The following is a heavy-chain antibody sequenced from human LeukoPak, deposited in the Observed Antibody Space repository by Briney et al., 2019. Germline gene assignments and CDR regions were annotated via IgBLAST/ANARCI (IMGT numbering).Heavy chain of an antibody. Sequence: ASVKVSCKASGYTFTGYYMHWVRQAPGQGLEWMGWINPNSGGTNCAQKFQGRVSMTRDTSISTAYMELSRLRSDDTAVFYCAVDSSASALDYWGQGTLVSVSS. V-gene: IGHV1-2*02. CDR1: GYTFTGYY. CDR3: AVDSSASALDY. D-gene: IGHD3-22*01. CDR2: INPNSGGT. J-gene: IGHJ4*02.